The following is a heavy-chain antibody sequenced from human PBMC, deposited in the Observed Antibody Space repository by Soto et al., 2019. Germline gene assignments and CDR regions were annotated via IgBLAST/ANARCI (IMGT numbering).Heavy chain of an antibody. CDR2: ISAYNGNT. V-gene: IGHV1-18*01. CDR3: GRAPWRWELLPPYYYYGMDV. Sequence: ASVKVSCKASGGTFSSYAISWVRQAPGQGLEWMGWISAYNGNTNYAQKLQGRVTMTTDTSTSTAYMELRSLRSDDTAVYYCGRAPWRWELLPPYYYYGMDVWGQGTTVTVSS. D-gene: IGHD1-26*01. J-gene: IGHJ6*02. CDR1: GGTFSSYA.